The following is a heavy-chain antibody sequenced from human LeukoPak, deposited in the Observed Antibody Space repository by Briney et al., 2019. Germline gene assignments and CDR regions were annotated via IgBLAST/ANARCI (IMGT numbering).Heavy chain of an antibody. V-gene: IGHV3-7*04. CDR1: GFTFSSFW. Sequence: GGSLRLSCAASGFTFSSFWMSWARQAPGKGLEWVGNIKYDGSEKYYVDSVKGRFTISRDNGKNSLYLQMNSLSADDTAVYYCVREAAALSDSWGLGTLATVSS. J-gene: IGHJ4*02. CDR3: VREAAALSDS. D-gene: IGHD6-13*01. CDR2: IKYDGSEK.